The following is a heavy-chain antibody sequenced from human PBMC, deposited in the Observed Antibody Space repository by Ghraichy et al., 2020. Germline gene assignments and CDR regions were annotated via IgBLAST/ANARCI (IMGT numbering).Heavy chain of an antibody. J-gene: IGHJ4*02. CDR3: ASDPNWVDY. V-gene: IGHV3-21*01. CDR1: GFTFSNYN. CDR2: IDTTGSHI. Sequence: LSLTCAASGFTFSNYNMNWVRQVPGKGLEWVSSIDTTGSHISYADSVRGRFTIARDNARNSVYLQMNSLRPDDTAVYYCASDPNWVDYWGQGTLVTVSA. D-gene: IGHD2-8*01.